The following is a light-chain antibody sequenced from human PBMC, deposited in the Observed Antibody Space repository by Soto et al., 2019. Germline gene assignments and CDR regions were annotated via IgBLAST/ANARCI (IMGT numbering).Light chain of an antibody. V-gene: IGKV3-15*01. CDR1: QSVSSN. J-gene: IGKJ1*01. Sequence: EIVMTQSPATLSVSPGERATLSCRASQSVSSNLAWYQQKPGQAPRLLIYGASTRATGIPARFSGSGSGTESTLTISSLQSEDFAVYYCQQYNNWSGTFGQGTKVDIK. CDR2: GAS. CDR3: QQYNNWSGT.